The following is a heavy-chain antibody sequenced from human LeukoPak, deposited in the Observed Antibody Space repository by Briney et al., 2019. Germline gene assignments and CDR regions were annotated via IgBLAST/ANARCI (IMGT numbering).Heavy chain of an antibody. Sequence: SQTLSLTCTVSGGSISSYYWSWIRQPPGKGLGWIGYIYYTGSTNYNPSLKSRVTISVDTSKNQFSLKLSSVTAADTAVYYCARAFSSGWYPYSIGGLWFDYWGQGTLVTVSS. CDR2: IYYTGST. CDR1: GGSISSYY. J-gene: IGHJ4*02. CDR3: ARAFSSGWYPYSIGGLWFDY. V-gene: IGHV4-59*01. D-gene: IGHD6-19*01.